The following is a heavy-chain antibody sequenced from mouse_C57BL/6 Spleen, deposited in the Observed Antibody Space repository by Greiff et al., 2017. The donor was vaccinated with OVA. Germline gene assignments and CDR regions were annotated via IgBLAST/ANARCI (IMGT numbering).Heavy chain of an antibody. J-gene: IGHJ3*01. Sequence: QVQLQQPGAELVKPGASVKMSCKASGYTFTSYWITWVKQRPGQGLEWIGDIYPGSGSTNYNEKFKSKATLTVDTSSSTAYMQLSSLTSEDSAVYYCAREMVTTEAWFAYWGQGTLVTVSA. CDR2: IYPGSGST. D-gene: IGHD2-2*01. CDR1: GYTFTSYW. V-gene: IGHV1-55*01. CDR3: AREMVTTEAWFAY.